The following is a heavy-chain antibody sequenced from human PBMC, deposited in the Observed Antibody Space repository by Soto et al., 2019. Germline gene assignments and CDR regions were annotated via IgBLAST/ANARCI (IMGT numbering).Heavy chain of an antibody. D-gene: IGHD3-10*01. CDR2: ISWNSGSI. CDR1: GFTFDDYA. Sequence: GGSLRLSCAASGFTFDDYAMHWVRQAPGKGLEWVSGISWNSGSIGYADSVKGRFTISRDNAKNSLYLQMNSLRAEDTALYYCAKDIFSHTAYGAFDIWGQGTMVTVSS. CDR3: AKDIFSHTAYGAFDI. J-gene: IGHJ3*02. V-gene: IGHV3-9*01.